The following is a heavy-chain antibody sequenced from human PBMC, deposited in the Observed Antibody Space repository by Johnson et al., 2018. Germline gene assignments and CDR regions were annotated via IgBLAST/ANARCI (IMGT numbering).Heavy chain of an antibody. V-gene: IGHV3-33*01. CDR1: GFTFSSYG. CDR3: ARDRLKYYDFWSGEEDYYYGMDV. CDR2: IWYDGSNK. Sequence: QLVESGGGVVQPGRSLRLSCAASGFTFSSYGMHWVRQAPGKGLEWVAVIWYDGSNKYYADSVKGRFTISRDNSKNTLYLQMNSLRAEDTAVYYCARDRLKYYDFWSGEEDYYYGMDVWGQGTTVTVSS. J-gene: IGHJ6*02. D-gene: IGHD3-3*01.